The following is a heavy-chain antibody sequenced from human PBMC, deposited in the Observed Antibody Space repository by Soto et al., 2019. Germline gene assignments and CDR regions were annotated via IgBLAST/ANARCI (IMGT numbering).Heavy chain of an antibody. V-gene: IGHV1-8*01. D-gene: IGHD6-13*01. J-gene: IGHJ6*03. CDR2: MNPNSGNT. CDR1: GYTFTSYD. Sequence: QVQLVQSGAEVKKPGASVKVSCKASGYTFTSYDINWVRQATGQGLEWMGWMNPNSGNTGYAQKFQGRVTMTRNTSISTAYMALSSLRSEDTAVYYCARAAAGLNYYYYYMDVWGKGTTVTVSS. CDR3: ARAAAGLNYYYYYMDV.